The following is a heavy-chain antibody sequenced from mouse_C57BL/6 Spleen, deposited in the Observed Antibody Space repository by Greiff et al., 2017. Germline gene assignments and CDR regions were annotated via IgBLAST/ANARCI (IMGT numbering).Heavy chain of an antibody. CDR2: IHPNSGST. CDR3: ARRDDYDGGFAY. V-gene: IGHV1-64*01. D-gene: IGHD2-4*01. Sequence: QVQLQQPGAELVKPGASVKLSCKASCYTFTSYWMHWVKQRPGQGLEWIGMIHPNSGSTNYHEKFKSKATLTVDKSSSTSYMLRSSLTSEDSAVYYCARRDDYDGGFAYWGQGTLVTVSA. J-gene: IGHJ3*01. CDR1: CYTFTSYW.